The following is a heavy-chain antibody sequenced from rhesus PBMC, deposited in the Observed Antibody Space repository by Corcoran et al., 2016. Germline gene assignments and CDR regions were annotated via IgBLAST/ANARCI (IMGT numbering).Heavy chain of an antibody. CDR3: VRHPEHANFEYRFPV. D-gene: IGHD4-35*01. CDR1: GYSISSGYG. J-gene: IGHJ5-1*01. V-gene: IGHV4-127*01. CDR2: IGGSTGDT. Sequence: QVQLQESGPGLVKPSETLSLTCSVSGYSISSGYGWSWIRQPAGKGLEWIGYIGGSTGDTNNNPSLTSRVTISKDPAKNQFSLKLSSVVAADTAVYYCVRHPEHANFEYRFPVWGAGVLVTVSS.